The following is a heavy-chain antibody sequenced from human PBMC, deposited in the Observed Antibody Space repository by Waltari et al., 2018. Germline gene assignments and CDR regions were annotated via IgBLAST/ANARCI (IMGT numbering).Heavy chain of an antibody. D-gene: IGHD1-7*01. CDR1: GYSISSGYY. Sequence: QVQLQESGPGLVKPSETLSLTCTVSGYSISSGYYWGWIRESPGKGLEWIGSIDHSGRTHSNPSLKSRDTIAVDTSKNQFSMKLSSVTAADTAVYYCARTTQLELSLCDYWGQGTLVTVSS. J-gene: IGHJ4*02. V-gene: IGHV4-38-2*02. CDR3: ARTTQLELSLCDY. CDR2: IDHSGRT.